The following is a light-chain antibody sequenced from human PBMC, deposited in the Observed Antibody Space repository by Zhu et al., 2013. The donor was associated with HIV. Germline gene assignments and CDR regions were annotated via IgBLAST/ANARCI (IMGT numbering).Light chain of an antibody. Sequence: EIVMTQSPATLSVSPGERATLSCRASQSLNVNLAWYQQKPGQPPRLLMYDASKRATGVPARFSGSGSGTDFTLIITRLEPEDFAVYYCQQYGPSPPVTFGGGTKVEMK. CDR1: QSLNVN. CDR2: DAS. CDR3: QQYGPSPPVT. V-gene: IGKV3D-15*01. J-gene: IGKJ4*01.